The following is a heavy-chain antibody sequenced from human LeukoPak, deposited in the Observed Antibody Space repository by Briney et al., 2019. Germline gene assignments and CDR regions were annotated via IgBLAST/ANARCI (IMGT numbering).Heavy chain of an antibody. CDR1: GYTFTGYY. J-gene: IGHJ3*02. Sequence: ASVKVSCKASGYTFTGYYMHWVRQAPGQGLEWMGWINPNSGGTNYAQKFQGRVTMTRDTSISTAYMELSRLRPDDTAVYYCARSRYYYDSSGYYDAFDIWGQGTMVTVSS. D-gene: IGHD3-22*01. CDR3: ARSRYYYDSSGYYDAFDI. V-gene: IGHV1-2*02. CDR2: INPNSGGT.